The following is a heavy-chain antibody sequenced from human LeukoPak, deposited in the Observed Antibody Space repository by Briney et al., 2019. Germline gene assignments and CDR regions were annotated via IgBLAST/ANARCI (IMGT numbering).Heavy chain of an antibody. D-gene: IGHD3-10*01. V-gene: IGHV3-30*18. Sequence: GRSLRLSCAASGFTFSNYGMLWVRQAPGKGLEWVAIISYDESNEYYADSVKGRFTISRDNSKNTLYLQMNSLRPEDTAVYYCANGAYFYASGSFHWFDPRGQGTLVTVSS. CDR3: ANGAYFYASGSFHWFDP. CDR1: GFTFSNYG. CDR2: ISYDESNE. J-gene: IGHJ5*02.